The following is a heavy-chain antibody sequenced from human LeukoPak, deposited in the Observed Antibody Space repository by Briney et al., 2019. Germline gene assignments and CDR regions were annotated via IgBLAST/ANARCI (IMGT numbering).Heavy chain of an antibody. Sequence: PGGSLRLSCAASGFTFSSYGMHWVRQAPGKGLEWVASPWSDGSNKYYADSVKGRFTISRDNSKNTLYLQMNSLRAEDTAAYYCARGGESAFYYGKDVWGQGTTVTVSS. D-gene: IGHD5-12*01. J-gene: IGHJ6*01. CDR2: PWSDGSNK. CDR1: GFTFSSYG. CDR3: ARGGESAFYYGKDV. V-gene: IGHV3-33*01.